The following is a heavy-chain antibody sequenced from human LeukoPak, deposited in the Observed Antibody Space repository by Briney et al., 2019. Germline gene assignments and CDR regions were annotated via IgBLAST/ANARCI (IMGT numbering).Heavy chain of an antibody. CDR1: GGSISSGDYY. CDR3: ARPYYYDSRIDP. J-gene: IGHJ5*02. D-gene: IGHD3-22*01. V-gene: IGHV4-30-4*01. Sequence: SQTLSLACTVSGGSISSGDYYWSWIRQPPGKGLEWIAYMYYSGSTYYNPSLKSRVTMSADTSKNQLSLKLSSVTAADTAVYYCARPYYYDSRIDPWGQGILVTVSS. CDR2: MYYSGST.